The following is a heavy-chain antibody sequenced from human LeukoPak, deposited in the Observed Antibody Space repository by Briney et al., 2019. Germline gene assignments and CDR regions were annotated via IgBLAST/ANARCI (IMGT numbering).Heavy chain of an antibody. CDR2: IYYSGST. V-gene: IGHV4-59*08. Sequence: PSETLSLTCTVSGGSISSYYWSWIRRPPGKGLEWIGYIYYSGSTNYNPSLKSRVTISVDTSKNQFSLKLSSVTAADTAVYYCASSYGSGVYNWFDPWGQGTLVTVSS. D-gene: IGHD3-10*01. CDR1: GGSISSYY. J-gene: IGHJ5*02. CDR3: ASSYGSGVYNWFDP.